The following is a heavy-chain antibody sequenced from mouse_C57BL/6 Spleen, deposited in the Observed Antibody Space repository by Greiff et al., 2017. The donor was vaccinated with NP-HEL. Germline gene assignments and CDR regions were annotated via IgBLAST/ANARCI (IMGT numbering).Heavy chain of an antibody. J-gene: IGHJ4*01. CDR1: GFTFTDYY. CDR2: IRNKANGYTT. Sequence: EVHLVESGGGLVQPGGSLSLSCAASGFTFTDYYMSWVRQPPGKALEWLGFIRNKANGYTTEYSASVKGRFTISRDNSQSILYLQMNALRAEDSATYYCARYPHSWLRAMDYWGQGTSVTVSS. D-gene: IGHD2-2*01. CDR3: ARYPHSWLRAMDY. V-gene: IGHV7-3*01.